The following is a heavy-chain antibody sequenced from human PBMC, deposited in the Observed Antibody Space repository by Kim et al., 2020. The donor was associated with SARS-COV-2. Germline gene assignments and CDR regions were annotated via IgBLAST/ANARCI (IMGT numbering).Heavy chain of an antibody. J-gene: IGHJ2*01. Sequence: SETLSLTCTVSGGSISSGGYYWSWIRQHPGKGLEWIGYIYYSGSTYYNPSLKSRVTISVDTSKNQFSLKLSSVTAADTAVYYCARDLLYYYDSSGYYSRVCWYFDLWGRGTLVTVSS. CDR2: IYYSGST. CDR3: ARDLLYYYDSSGYYSRVCWYFDL. CDR1: GGSISSGGYY. D-gene: IGHD3-22*01. V-gene: IGHV4-31*03.